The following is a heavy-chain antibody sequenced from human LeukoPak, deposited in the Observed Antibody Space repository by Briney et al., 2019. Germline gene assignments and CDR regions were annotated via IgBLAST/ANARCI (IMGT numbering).Heavy chain of an antibody. D-gene: IGHD3-22*01. CDR1: GGSISSSSYY. Sequence: SETLSLTCTVSGGSISSSSYYWGWIRQPPGKGLEWIGSIYYSGSTYYNPSLKSRVTISVDTSKNQFSLKLSSVTAADTAVYYCAGDSSGLSYFDYWGQGTLVTVSS. CDR2: IYYSGST. V-gene: IGHV4-39*07. J-gene: IGHJ4*02. CDR3: AGDSSGLSYFDY.